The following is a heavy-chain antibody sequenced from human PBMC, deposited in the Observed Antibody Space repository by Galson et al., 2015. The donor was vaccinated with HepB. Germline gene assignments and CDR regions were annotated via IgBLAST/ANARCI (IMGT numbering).Heavy chain of an antibody. CDR2: ISSGSGTI. D-gene: IGHD1-14*01. V-gene: IGHV3-48*01. J-gene: IGHJ3*02. CDR3: TRSGTSSRGAFDI. CDR1: GFTFSSYS. Sequence: LRLSCAASGFTFSSYSLNWVRQAPGKGLEWVSYISSGSGTIYYADSVKGRFTISRDNAKNSLYLQMNSLRAEDTAKYYCTRSGTSSRGAFDIWGQGTIVTVSS.